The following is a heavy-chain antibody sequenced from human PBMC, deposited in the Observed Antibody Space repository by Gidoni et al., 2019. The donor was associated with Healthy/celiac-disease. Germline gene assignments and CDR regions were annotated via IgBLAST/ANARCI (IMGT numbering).Heavy chain of an antibody. V-gene: IGHV4-38-2*01. Sequence: QVQLQESGPGLVKPSETLSLTCAVSGYSISSGYYWGWIRQPPGKGLEWIGSIYHSGSTYYNPSLKSRVTISVDTSKNQFSLKLSSVTAADTAVYYCARGSGYDYFDYWGQGTLVTVSS. J-gene: IGHJ4*02. CDR1: GYSISSGYY. CDR3: ARGSGYDYFDY. CDR2: IYHSGST. D-gene: IGHD5-12*01.